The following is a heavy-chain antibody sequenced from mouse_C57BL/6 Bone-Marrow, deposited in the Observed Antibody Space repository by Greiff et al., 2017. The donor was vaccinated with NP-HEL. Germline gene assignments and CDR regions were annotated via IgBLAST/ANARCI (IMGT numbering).Heavy chain of an antibody. CDR1: GFSFNTYA. J-gene: IGHJ2*01. CDR3: VRGWAYFDY. D-gene: IGHD3-3*01. V-gene: IGHV10-1*01. Sequence: EVKLMESGGGLVQPKGSLKLSCAASGFSFNTYAMNWVRQAPGKGLEWVARIRSKSNNYATYYADSVKDRFTISRDDSESMLYLQMNNLKTEDTAMYYCVRGWAYFDYWGQGITLTVSS. CDR2: IRSKSNNYAT.